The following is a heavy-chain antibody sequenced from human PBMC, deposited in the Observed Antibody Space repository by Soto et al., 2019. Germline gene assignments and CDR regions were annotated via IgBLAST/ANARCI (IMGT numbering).Heavy chain of an antibody. J-gene: IGHJ6*02. CDR3: TSTHYYDSSGYFSAYGMDV. Sequence: GGSLRLSCAASGFTFSNAWMSWVRQAPGKGLEWVGRIKSKTDGGTTDYAAPVKGRFTISRDDSKNTLYLQMNSLKTEDTAVYHCTSTHYYDSSGYFSAYGMDVWGQGTTVTVSS. CDR2: IKSKTDGGTT. CDR1: GFTFSNAW. V-gene: IGHV3-15*01. D-gene: IGHD3-22*01.